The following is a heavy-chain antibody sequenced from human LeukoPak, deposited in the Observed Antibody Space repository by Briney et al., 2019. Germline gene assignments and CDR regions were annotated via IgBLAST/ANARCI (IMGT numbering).Heavy chain of an antibody. Sequence: PGGSLRLSCAASGFTFSSYAMSWVRQAPGKGLEWVSANSGSGGSTYYADSVKGRFTISRDNSKNTLYLQMNSLRAEDTAVYYCARLYCISTSCPDYWGQGTLVTVSS. D-gene: IGHD2-2*01. CDR1: GFTFSSYA. J-gene: IGHJ4*02. V-gene: IGHV3-23*01. CDR3: ARLYCISTSCPDY. CDR2: NSGSGGST.